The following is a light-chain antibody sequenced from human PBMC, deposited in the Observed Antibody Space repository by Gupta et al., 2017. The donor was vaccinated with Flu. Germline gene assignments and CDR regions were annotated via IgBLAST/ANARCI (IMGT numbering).Light chain of an antibody. Sequence: PSTPSASVGDRVTITCRASQNIDSWLAWYQQKPGKVPKLLIYRASSLESGVPSRFSGSAFGTEFTLTISSLQPDDFASYYCQQYQSYPWTFGLGTKVEI. CDR3: QQYQSYPWT. CDR1: QNIDSW. CDR2: RAS. J-gene: IGKJ1*01. V-gene: IGKV1-5*03.